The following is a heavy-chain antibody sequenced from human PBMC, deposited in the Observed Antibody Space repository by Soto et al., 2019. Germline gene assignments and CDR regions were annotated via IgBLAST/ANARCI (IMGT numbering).Heavy chain of an antibody. D-gene: IGHD4-17*01. CDR1: SVSNAW. CDR3: TTLGLYGRLDP. Sequence: SVSNAWMNWVHPAPGKGLEWVGRIKSKTDGGTTDYAAPVKGRFTISRDDSKNTLYLQMNSLKTEDTAVYYCTTLGLYGRLDPWGQGTLVTVSS. V-gene: IGHV3-15*07. J-gene: IGHJ5*02. CDR2: IKSKTDGGTT.